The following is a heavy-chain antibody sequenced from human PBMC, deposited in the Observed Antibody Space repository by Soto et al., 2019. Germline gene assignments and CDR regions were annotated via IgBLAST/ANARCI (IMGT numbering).Heavy chain of an antibody. CDR2: IDPSDSYT. V-gene: IGHV5-10-1*01. CDR3: AGGTVVPAAIQGYYYYGMDV. J-gene: IGHJ6*02. D-gene: IGHD2-2*02. Sequence: HGKSLQISCKGSGYSVTSYWISCVRQMPGKGLEWIGMIDPSDSYTNYSPSFQGHVPISAEKSISTAYLQWSSLKASDTAMYYCAGGTVVPAAIQGYYYYGMDVWGQGTKVTVSS. CDR1: GYSVTSYW.